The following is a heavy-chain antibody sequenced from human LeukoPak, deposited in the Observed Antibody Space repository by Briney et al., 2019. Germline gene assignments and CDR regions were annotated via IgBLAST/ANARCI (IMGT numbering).Heavy chain of an antibody. V-gene: IGHV3-48*03. CDR2: ISSSGSTI. Sequence: GGSLRLSCAASGVTFSTYDMNWVRQAPGKGLEWVSYISSSGSTIYYADSVKGRFTISRDNAKNSLYLQMNSLRAEDTAVYYCARDLGPWFGSIGGAFDIWGQGTMVTVSS. CDR1: GVTFSTYD. CDR3: ARDLGPWFGSIGGAFDI. J-gene: IGHJ3*02. D-gene: IGHD3-10*01.